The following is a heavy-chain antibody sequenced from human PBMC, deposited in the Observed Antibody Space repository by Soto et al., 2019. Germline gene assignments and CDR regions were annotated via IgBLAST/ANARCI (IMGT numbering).Heavy chain of an antibody. V-gene: IGHV2-5*02. CDR3: AHLNDYGDYVPPDC. D-gene: IGHD4-17*01. Sequence: QITLKESGPTLVKPTQTLTLTCTFSGFSLSTSGVGVGWIRQPPGKALEWLALIYWDDDKRYSPSLKSRLTITKDTSKTQVVLTMTNMDPVDTATYYCAHLNDYGDYVPPDCWGQGTLVTVSS. J-gene: IGHJ4*02. CDR2: IYWDDDK. CDR1: GFSLSTSGVG.